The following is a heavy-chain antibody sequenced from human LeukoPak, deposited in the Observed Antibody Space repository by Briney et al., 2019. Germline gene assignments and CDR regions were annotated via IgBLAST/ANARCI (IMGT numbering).Heavy chain of an antibody. Sequence: GGSLRLSCAVSGITLSNYGMSWVRQAPGKGLEWVAGISDSGGRTSYADSVKGRFTISRDNPKNTIYLQMNSLRAEDTAVYFCAKRGVVIRVILVGFHKEAYYFDSWGQGALVTVSS. CDR2: ISDSGGRT. J-gene: IGHJ4*02. V-gene: IGHV3-23*01. CDR3: AKRGVVIRVILVGFHKEAYYFDS. CDR1: GITLSNYG. D-gene: IGHD3-22*01.